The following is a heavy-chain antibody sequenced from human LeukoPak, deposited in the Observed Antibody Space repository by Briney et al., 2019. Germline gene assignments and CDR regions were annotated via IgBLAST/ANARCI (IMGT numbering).Heavy chain of an antibody. D-gene: IGHD3-9*01. V-gene: IGHV4-59*08. Sequence: SETLSLTCTVSGGSINSNYWSWIRQPPGKGLEWIGYVYYSGSTNYNPSLKSRVTVSVDTSKNQFSLKLSSVTAADTAVYYCARIADILTGFDYWGQGTLVTVSS. CDR2: VYYSGST. CDR1: GGSINSNY. J-gene: IGHJ4*02. CDR3: ARIADILTGFDY.